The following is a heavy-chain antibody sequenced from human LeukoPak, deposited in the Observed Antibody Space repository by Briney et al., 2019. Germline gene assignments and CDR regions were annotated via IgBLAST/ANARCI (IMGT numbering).Heavy chain of an antibody. CDR1: GFTFSSYS. CDR3: ARDLNCSGGSCYSDWFDP. CDR2: ISSSSSYI. J-gene: IGHJ5*02. Sequence: GGSLRLSCAASGFTFSSYSMNWVRQAPGKGLEWVSSISSSSSYIYYADSVKGRFTISRDNAKNSLYLQMSSLRAEDTAVYYCARDLNCSGGSCYSDWFDPWGQGTLVTVSS. D-gene: IGHD2-15*01. V-gene: IGHV3-21*01.